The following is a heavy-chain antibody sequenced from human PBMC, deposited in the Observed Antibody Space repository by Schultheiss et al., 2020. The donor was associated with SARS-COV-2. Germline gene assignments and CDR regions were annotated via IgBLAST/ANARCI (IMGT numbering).Heavy chain of an antibody. CDR2: MNPNSGNT. V-gene: IGHV1-8*01. J-gene: IGHJ4*02. CDR3: ARGREVYGSGSYKHPPDY. CDR1: GYTFTSYD. D-gene: IGHD3-10*01. Sequence: ASVKVSCKASGYTFTSYDINWVRQATGQGLEWMGWMNPNSGNTGYAQKFQGRVTMTRNTSISTAYMELSSLRSEDTAVYYCARGREVYGSGSYKHPPDYWGQGTLVTVSS.